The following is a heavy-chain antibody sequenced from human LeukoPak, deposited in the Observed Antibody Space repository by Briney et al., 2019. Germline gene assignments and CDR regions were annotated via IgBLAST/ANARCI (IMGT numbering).Heavy chain of an antibody. CDR1: GFTFSSYW. CDR2: IKQDGSKK. J-gene: IGHJ4*02. CDR3: AAYSTSSQAPVY. D-gene: IGHD6-6*01. V-gene: IGHV3-7*01. Sequence: GGSLRLSCAASGFTFSSYWMTWVRQAPGKGLEWVANIKQDGSKKYYVDSVKGRFTISRDNAKNSLYLQMNSLRAEDTAVYYCAAYSTSSQAPVYWGQGTLVTVSS.